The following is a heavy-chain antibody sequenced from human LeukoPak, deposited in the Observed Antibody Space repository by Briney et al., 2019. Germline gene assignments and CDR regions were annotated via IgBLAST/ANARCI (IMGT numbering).Heavy chain of an antibody. Sequence: PGGSLRLSCAASGFTFSSYWFHWVRQAPGKGLEWVSVIYSGGSTYYADSVKGRFTISRDNAKNSSNLQMNSLRAEDTAVYYCARGFLRYSYDHWGQGTLVTVSS. CDR2: IYSGGST. CDR3: ARGFLRYSYDH. J-gene: IGHJ4*02. D-gene: IGHD5-18*01. CDR1: GFTFSSYW. V-gene: IGHV3-66*01.